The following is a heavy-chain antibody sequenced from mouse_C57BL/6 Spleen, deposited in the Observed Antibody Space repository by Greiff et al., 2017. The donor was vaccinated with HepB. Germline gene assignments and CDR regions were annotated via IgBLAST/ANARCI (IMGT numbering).Heavy chain of an antibody. Sequence: EVQLQQSGPELVKPGASVKISCKASGYTFTDYYMNWVKQSHGKSLEWIGDINPNNGGTSYNQKFKGKATLTVDKSSSTAYMELRSLTSEDSAVYYCERSGGGFFAYGGQGTLVTVSA. V-gene: IGHV1-26*01. CDR1: GYTFTDYY. D-gene: IGHD3-1*01. CDR3: ERSGGGFFAY. CDR2: INPNNGGT. J-gene: IGHJ3*01.